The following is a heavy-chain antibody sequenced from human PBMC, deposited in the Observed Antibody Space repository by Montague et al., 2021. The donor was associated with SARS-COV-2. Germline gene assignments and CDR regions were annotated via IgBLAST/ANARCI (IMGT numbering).Heavy chain of an antibody. Sequence: PVLVKPTQTLTLTRTFSGFSLNTPEVAVGWIRQPPGKALEWLALXYGGDEKRYGPSLQSRLTITRDTSKSQVVLTMTNMDPVDTATYFCAHRFAGFFDYWGQGILVTVSS. J-gene: IGHJ4*02. CDR2: XYGGDEK. V-gene: IGHV2-5*05. CDR3: AHRFAGFFDY. CDR1: GFSLNTPEVA.